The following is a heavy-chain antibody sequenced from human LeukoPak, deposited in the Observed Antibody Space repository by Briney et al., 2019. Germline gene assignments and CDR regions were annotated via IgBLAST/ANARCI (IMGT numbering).Heavy chain of an antibody. CDR1: GGSISSSNW. V-gene: IGHV4-4*02. CDR2: IYHSGGT. D-gene: IGHD3-9*01. Sequence: SSETLSLTCAVSGGSISSSNWWSWVRQPPGKGLEWIGEIYHSGGTNYNPSLKSRVTISLDKSNNQFSLKLTSVTAADTAVYYCASSLPILTGQGGFDYWGQGTLVTVSS. CDR3: ASSLPILTGQGGFDY. J-gene: IGHJ4*02.